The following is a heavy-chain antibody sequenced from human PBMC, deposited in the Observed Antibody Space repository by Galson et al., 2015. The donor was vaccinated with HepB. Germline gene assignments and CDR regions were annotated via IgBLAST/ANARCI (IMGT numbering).Heavy chain of an antibody. CDR1: GGSISSYY. CDR2: IYYSGST. Sequence: ETLSLTCTVSGGSISSYYWSWIRQPPGKGLEWIGYIYYSGSTNYNPSLKSRVTISVDTSKNQFSLKLSSVTAADTAVYYCARSSQTVEWFGELSIDPWGQGTLVTVSS. V-gene: IGHV4-59*01. J-gene: IGHJ5*02. D-gene: IGHD3-10*01. CDR3: ARSSQTVEWFGELSIDP.